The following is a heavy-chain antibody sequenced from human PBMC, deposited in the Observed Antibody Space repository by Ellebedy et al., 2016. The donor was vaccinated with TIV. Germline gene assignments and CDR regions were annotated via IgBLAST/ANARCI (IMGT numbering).Heavy chain of an antibody. CDR2: IIPIVDIA. D-gene: IGHD4-17*01. Sequence: AASVKVSCKASGGTFSTYGISWVRQAPGQGLEWMGRIIPIVDIANYAQKFQGRVTITADKSTSTAYMELSSLRSEDTAVYYCARGGLYGAQRTYYGMDVWGQGTTVTVSS. J-gene: IGHJ6*02. CDR1: GGTFSTYG. CDR3: ARGGLYGAQRTYYGMDV. V-gene: IGHV1-69*04.